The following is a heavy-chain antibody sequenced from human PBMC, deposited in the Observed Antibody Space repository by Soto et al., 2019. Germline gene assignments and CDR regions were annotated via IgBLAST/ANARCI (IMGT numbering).Heavy chain of an antibody. J-gene: IGHJ5*02. CDR2: IYYSGST. D-gene: IGHD3-3*01. Sequence: SETLSLTCTVSGCPISSGGYYWSWIRQHPGKGLEWIGYIYYSGSTYYNPSLKSRVTISVDTSKNQFSLKLSSVTAADTAVYYCARGGVITIFGVVSGNWFDPWGQGTLVTVSS. CDR3: ARGGVITIFGVVSGNWFDP. CDR1: GCPISSGGYY. V-gene: IGHV4-31*03.